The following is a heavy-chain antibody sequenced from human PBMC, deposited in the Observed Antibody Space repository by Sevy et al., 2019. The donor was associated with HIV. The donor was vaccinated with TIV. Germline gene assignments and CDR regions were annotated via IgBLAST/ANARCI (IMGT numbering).Heavy chain of an antibody. CDR2: ISWNSGSI. J-gene: IGHJ5*02. CDR3: AKESRLLVPAAEPYKWFDP. Sequence: GGSLRLSCAASGFTFDDYAMHWVRQAPGKGLEWVSGISWNSGSIGYADSVKGRFTISRDNAKNSLYLQMNSLRAEDTALYYCAKESRLLVPAAEPYKWFDPWGQGTLVTVSS. D-gene: IGHD2-2*01. CDR1: GFTFDDYA. V-gene: IGHV3-9*01.